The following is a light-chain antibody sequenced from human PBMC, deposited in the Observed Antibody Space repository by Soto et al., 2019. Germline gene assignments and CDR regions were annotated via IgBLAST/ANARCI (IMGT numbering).Light chain of an antibody. CDR1: SSDVWNYNF. CDR2: EGG. J-gene: IGLJ1*01. CDR3: CSYAGISTYV. V-gene: IGLV2-23*01. Sequence: QSALTQPASVSGSPGQSITISCTGTSSDVWNYNFVSWYQQHPGKAPKLMISEGGKRPSGVSDRFSGSKSGNTASLTISGLQAEDEADYYCCSYAGISTYVFGPGTKLTVL.